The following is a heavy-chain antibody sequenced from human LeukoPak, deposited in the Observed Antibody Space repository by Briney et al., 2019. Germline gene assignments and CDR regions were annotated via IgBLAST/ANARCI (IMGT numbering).Heavy chain of an antibody. CDR3: AKSLTYDILTGYSY. D-gene: IGHD3-9*01. CDR2: ISGSGGST. Sequence: GGSLRLSCAASGFTFSSYAMSWVRQAPGKGLEGVSAISGSGGSTDYADSVKGRCTSSRDNSKNPLYLQMNRLRAEDTAVYYCAKSLTYDILTGYSYWGQGTLVTVSS. CDR1: GFTFSSYA. J-gene: IGHJ4*02. V-gene: IGHV3-23*01.